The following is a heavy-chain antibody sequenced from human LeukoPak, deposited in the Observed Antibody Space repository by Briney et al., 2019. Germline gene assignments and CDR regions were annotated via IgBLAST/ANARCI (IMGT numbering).Heavy chain of an antibody. CDR1: GGSISSSSYY. CDR3: ARSANPYYGFWSGFDS. CDR2: IYYSGST. D-gene: IGHD3-3*01. V-gene: IGHV4-39*07. J-gene: IGHJ4*02. Sequence: SETLSLTCTVSGGSISSSSYYWGWIRQPPGKGLEWIGSIYYSGSTYYNPSLKSRVTVSVDTSKNQFSLKLSSVTGADTAVYYCARSANPYYGFWSGFDSWGQGTLVTVSS.